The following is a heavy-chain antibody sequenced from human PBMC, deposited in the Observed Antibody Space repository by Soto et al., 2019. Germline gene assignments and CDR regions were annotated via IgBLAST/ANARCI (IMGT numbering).Heavy chain of an antibody. CDR1: GYTFTSYY. CDR3: ARGVATTRRGWWFDP. D-gene: IGHD5-12*01. V-gene: IGHV1-46*01. Sequence: QVQLVQSGAEVKKPGASVKVSCKASGYTFTSYYMHWVRQAPGQGLEWMGIINPSGGSTSYAQKFQAIVTLTRDTSTSTVYMELSSLRSEDTAVYYCARGVATTRRGWWFDPWGQGTLVTVAS. CDR2: INPSGGST. J-gene: IGHJ5*02.